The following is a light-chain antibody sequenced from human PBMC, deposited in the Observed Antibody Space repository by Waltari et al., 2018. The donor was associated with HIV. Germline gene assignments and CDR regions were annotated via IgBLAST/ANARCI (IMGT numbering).Light chain of an antibody. V-gene: IGKV3-20*01. CDR1: QSVSSNY. Sequence: EIVLTQSPGTLSLSPGERATLFCRARQSVSSNYLAWYQHKPGQAPRLLIYGASSRATGIPDRFSGSGSGTDFTLTISRLEPEDFAVYYCQQYGGSPYTFGQGTKLEIK. CDR2: GAS. CDR3: QQYGGSPYT. J-gene: IGKJ2*01.